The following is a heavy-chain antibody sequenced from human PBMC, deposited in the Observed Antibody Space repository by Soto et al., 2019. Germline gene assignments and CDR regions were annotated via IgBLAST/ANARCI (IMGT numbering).Heavy chain of an antibody. D-gene: IGHD2-21*02. CDR3: ARGVVTAIGYYFDY. V-gene: IGHV1-69*13. CDR1: GGTFSSYA. J-gene: IGHJ4*02. Sequence: SVKVSCKASGGTFSSYASSLVRQAPGQGLEWMGGIIPIFGTANYAQKFQGRVTITADESTSTAYMELSSLRSEDTAVYYCARGVVTAIGYYFDYWGQGTLVTVSS. CDR2: IIPIFGTA.